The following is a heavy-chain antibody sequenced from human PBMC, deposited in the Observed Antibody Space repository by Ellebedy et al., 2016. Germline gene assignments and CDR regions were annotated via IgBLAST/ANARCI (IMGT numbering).Heavy chain of an antibody. Sequence: SETLSLTXAVYGGSFSGYYWSWIRQPPGKGLEWIGEINHSGSTNYNPSLKSRVTISVDTSKNQFSLKLSSVTAADTAVYYCARFTLYDILTGYSGYYFDYWGQGTLVTVSS. CDR3: ARFTLYDILTGYSGYYFDY. CDR1: GGSFSGYY. J-gene: IGHJ4*02. V-gene: IGHV4-34*01. D-gene: IGHD3-9*01. CDR2: INHSGST.